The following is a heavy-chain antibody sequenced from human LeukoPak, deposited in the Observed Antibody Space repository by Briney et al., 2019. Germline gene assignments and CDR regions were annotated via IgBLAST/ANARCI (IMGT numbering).Heavy chain of an antibody. CDR3: AISYYDSSGYYYYFDY. J-gene: IGHJ4*02. D-gene: IGHD3-22*01. CDR1: GYTFTSYG. V-gene: IGHV1-18*01. Sequence: GASVKVSCKASGYTFTSYGISWVRQAPGQGLEWMGWISAYNGNTNYAQKLQGRATMTTDTSTSTAYMELRSLRSDDTAVYYCAISYYDSSGYYYYFDYWGQGTLVTVSS. CDR2: ISAYNGNT.